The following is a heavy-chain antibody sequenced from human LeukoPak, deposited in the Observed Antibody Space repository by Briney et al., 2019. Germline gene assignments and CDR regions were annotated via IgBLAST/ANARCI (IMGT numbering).Heavy chain of an antibody. J-gene: IGHJ4*02. D-gene: IGHD3-22*01. V-gene: IGHV3-23*01. CDR2: ISGSGGST. Sequence: PGGSLRLSCSASGFTFSSYGMSWVRQAPGKGLEWVSAISGSGGSTYYADSVKGRFTISRDNSKNTLYLQMNSLRAEDTAVYYCAKNPIGWLLAYYFDYWGQGTLVTVSS. CDR3: AKNPIGWLLAYYFDY. CDR1: GFTFSSYG.